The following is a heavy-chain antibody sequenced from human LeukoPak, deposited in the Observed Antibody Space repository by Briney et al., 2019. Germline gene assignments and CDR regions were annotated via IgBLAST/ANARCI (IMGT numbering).Heavy chain of an antibody. CDR2: INPNSGGT. CDR3: ASLVQRWLQQDDAFDI. V-gene: IGHV1-2*02. Sequence: ASVKVSCKASGYTFTGYYMHWVRQAPGQGLEWMGWINPNSGGTNYAQKFQGRVTMTRDTSISTAYMELSRLRSDDTAVYYCASLVQRWLQQDDAFDIWGQGTMVTVSS. J-gene: IGHJ3*02. D-gene: IGHD5-24*01. CDR1: GYTFTGYY.